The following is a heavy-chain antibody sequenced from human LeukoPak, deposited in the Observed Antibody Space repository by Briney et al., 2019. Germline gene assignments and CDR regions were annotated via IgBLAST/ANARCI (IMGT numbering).Heavy chain of an antibody. D-gene: IGHD3-16*01. J-gene: IGHJ6*02. CDR3: ARGLEGMIRDDYYYYGMDV. V-gene: IGHV4-31*03. CDR1: GGSISSGGYY. CDR2: IYYSGST. Sequence: KPSETLSLTCIVSGGSISSGGYYWSWIRQHPGKGLEWIGYIYYSGSTYYNPSLKSRVTISVDKSKNQFSLKLSSVTAADTAVYYCARGLEGMIRDDYYYYGMDVWGQGTTVIVSS.